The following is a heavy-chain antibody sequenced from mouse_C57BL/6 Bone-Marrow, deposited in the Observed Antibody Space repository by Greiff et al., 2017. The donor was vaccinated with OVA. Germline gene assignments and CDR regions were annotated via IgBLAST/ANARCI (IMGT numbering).Heavy chain of an antibody. CDR1: GFTFSDYG. J-gene: IGHJ4*01. CDR2: ISNLAYSI. V-gene: IGHV5-15*04. D-gene: IGHD1-1*01. Sequence: EVKLVESGGGLVQPGGSLKLSCAASGFTFSDYGMAWVRQAPRTGPEWVAFISNLAYSIYYADTVTGRFTISRENAKNTLYLEMSSLRSEDTAMYYCARHYYGSSFYAMDYWGQGTSVTVSS. CDR3: ARHYYGSSFYAMDY.